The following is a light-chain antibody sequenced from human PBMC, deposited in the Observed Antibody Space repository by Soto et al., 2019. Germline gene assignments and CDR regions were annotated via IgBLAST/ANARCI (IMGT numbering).Light chain of an antibody. CDR2: ENI. Sequence: QSVLTQPPSVSAAPGQKVTISCSGSNSNIGNNYVSWYQQFPGTAPKLLIYENIKRHSGIPDRFSGSKSGPSATLDITGLQTWYGDYYYCGTWASSQSAGIFGGGTKLTVL. V-gene: IGLV1-51*02. CDR1: NSNIGNNY. CDR3: GTWASSQSAGI. J-gene: IGLJ2*01.